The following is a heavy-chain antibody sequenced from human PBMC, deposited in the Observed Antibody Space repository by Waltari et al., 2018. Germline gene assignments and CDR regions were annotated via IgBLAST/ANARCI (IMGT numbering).Heavy chain of an antibody. J-gene: IGHJ4*02. CDR3: TSRKEWLRSRPYFDY. Sequence: EVQLVESGGGLVQPGGSLKLSCAASGFTFSGSAMHWVRQASGKGLEWVGRIRSKANSYATAYAASVKGRFTISRDDSKNTAYLQMNSLKTEDTAVYYCTSRKEWLRSRPYFDYWGQGTLVTVSS. V-gene: IGHV3-73*01. CDR2: IRSKANSYAT. D-gene: IGHD5-12*01. CDR1: GFTFSGSA.